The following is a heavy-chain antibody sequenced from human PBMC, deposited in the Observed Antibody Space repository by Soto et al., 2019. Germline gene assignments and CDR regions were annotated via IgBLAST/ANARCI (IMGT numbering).Heavy chain of an antibody. CDR2: INAGNGNT. CDR3: ARGGHHIVVVTANPVDY. V-gene: IGHV1-3*01. Sequence: GASVKVSCKASGYTFTSYAMHWVRQAPGQRLEWMGWINAGNGNTKYSQKFQGRVTITRDTSASTAYMELSSLRSEDTAVYYCARGGHHIVVVTANPVDYWGQGTLVTVSS. D-gene: IGHD2-21*02. CDR1: GYTFTSYA. J-gene: IGHJ4*02.